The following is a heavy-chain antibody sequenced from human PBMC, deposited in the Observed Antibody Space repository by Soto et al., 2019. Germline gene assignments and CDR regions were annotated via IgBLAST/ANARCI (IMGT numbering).Heavy chain of an antibody. CDR3: AKDTYSSSTVAFDI. Sequence: GGSLRLSCAASGFTFDDYAMHWVRQAPGKGLEWVSGISWNSGSIGYADSVKGRFTISIDNAKNSLYLQMNSLRAEDTALYYCAKDTYSSSTVAFDIWGQGTMVTVSS. CDR2: ISWNSGSI. V-gene: IGHV3-9*01. CDR1: GFTFDDYA. D-gene: IGHD6-6*01. J-gene: IGHJ3*02.